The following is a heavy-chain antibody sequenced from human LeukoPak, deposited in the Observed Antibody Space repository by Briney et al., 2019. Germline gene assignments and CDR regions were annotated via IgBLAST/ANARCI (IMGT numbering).Heavy chain of an antibody. CDR2: ISSSGST. J-gene: IGHJ4*02. V-gene: IGHV4-61*02. D-gene: IGHD3-9*01. CDR3: ARWDDILTGYWLFDY. CDR1: GDSISSGDYY. Sequence: PSETLSLTCTVSGDSISSGDYYWSWIRQPAGKGLEWIGRISSSGSTNYNPSLKSRVTVSVDTSKNQFSLKLSSVTAADTAVYYCARWDDILTGYWLFDYWGQGTLVTVSS.